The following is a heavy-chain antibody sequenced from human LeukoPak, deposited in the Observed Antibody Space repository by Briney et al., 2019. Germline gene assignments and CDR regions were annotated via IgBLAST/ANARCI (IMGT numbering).Heavy chain of an antibody. V-gene: IGHV3-30-3*01. CDR1: GFTFGSYA. J-gene: IGHJ6*02. CDR3: ARDRIVVVPAATRYYYYYGMDV. D-gene: IGHD2-2*01. CDR2: ISYDGSNK. Sequence: GGSLRLSCAASGFTFGSYAMHWVRQAPGKGLEWVAVISYDGSNKYYADSVKGRFTISRDNSKNTLYLQMNSLRAEDTAVYYCARDRIVVVPAATRYYYYYGMDVWGQGTTVTVSS.